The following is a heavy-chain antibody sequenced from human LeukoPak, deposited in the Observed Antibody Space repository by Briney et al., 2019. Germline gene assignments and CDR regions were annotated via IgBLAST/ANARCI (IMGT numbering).Heavy chain of an antibody. CDR2: INPNSGGT. CDR3: ARGGGTVTTNYYYYGMDV. D-gene: IGHD4-17*01. CDR1: GYTFTGYY. Sequence: ASVKVSFKASGYTFTGYYMHWVRQAPGQGLEWMGWINPNSGGTNYAQKFQGRVTMTRDTSISTAYMELSRLRSDDTAVYYCARGGGTVTTNYYYYGMDVWGQGTTVTVSS. V-gene: IGHV1-2*02. J-gene: IGHJ6*02.